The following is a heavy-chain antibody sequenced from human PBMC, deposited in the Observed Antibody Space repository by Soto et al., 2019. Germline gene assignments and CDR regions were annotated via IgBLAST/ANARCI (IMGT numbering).Heavy chain of an antibody. CDR1: GYSISSGYY. D-gene: IGHD6-19*01. V-gene: IGHV4-38-2*02. CDR2: IYHSGST. CDR3: ARDNIQGSGWFTDY. Sequence: LSLTCAVSGYSISSGYYWGWIRQPPGKGLEWIGSIYHSGSTYYNPSLKSRVTISVDTSKNQFSLKLSSVTAADTAVYYCARDNIQGSGWFTDYWGQGTLVTVSS. J-gene: IGHJ4*02.